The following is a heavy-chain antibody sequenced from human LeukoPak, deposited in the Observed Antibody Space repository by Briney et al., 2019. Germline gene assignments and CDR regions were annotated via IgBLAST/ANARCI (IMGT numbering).Heavy chain of an antibody. Sequence: GGSLRLSCAASGFTFSSYSMNWVRQAPGKGLEWVSYISSSSSTIYYADSVKGRFTISRDNAKNSLYLQMNSLRAEDTAVYYCASGLTKWGSLVDHWGQGTLVTVSS. CDR3: ASGLTKWGSLVDH. D-gene: IGHD7-27*01. CDR1: GFTFSSYS. J-gene: IGHJ4*02. CDR2: ISSSSSTI. V-gene: IGHV3-48*01.